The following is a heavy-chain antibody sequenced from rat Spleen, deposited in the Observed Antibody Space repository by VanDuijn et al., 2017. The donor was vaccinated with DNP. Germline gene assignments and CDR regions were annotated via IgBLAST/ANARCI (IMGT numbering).Heavy chain of an antibody. CDR2: ILYDGSRT. Sequence: EVQLVESGGDLVQPGRSLKLSCAASGFTFSDYNMAWVRQAPTKGLEWVATILYDGSRTYYRDSVKGRFTISRDNAKSTLYLQMDSLRSEDTATYYCTTNPYWGQGVMVTVSS. CDR3: TTNPY. CDR1: GFTFSDYN. J-gene: IGHJ2*01. D-gene: IGHD3-4*01. V-gene: IGHV5S10*01.